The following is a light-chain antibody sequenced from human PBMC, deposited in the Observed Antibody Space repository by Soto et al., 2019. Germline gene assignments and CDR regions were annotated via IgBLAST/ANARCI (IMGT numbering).Light chain of an antibody. CDR1: QSVSSK. J-gene: IGKJ1*01. Sequence: EIVMTQSPATLSVSPGERATLSCRASQSVSSKLAWYQQKPGQTPRVLIYGASTRATGIPARFSGSGSGTDFTPTISSLRSEDSAVYHCQHYNDWPPTWTFGQGTKVKIK. V-gene: IGKV3-15*01. CDR2: GAS. CDR3: QHYNDWPPTWT.